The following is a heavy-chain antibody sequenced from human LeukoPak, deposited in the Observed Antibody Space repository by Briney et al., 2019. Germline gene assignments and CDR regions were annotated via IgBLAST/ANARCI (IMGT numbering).Heavy chain of an antibody. V-gene: IGHV3-48*03. J-gene: IGHJ4*02. Sequence: PGGSLRLSCAASGFTFSSYEFNWVRQVPGKGLEWVSYISSSGNTIYYADSVKGRFTVSRDNAKNSLFLQMNGLRAEDTAVYYCARDPIQDFDYWGQGTLVTVSS. CDR3: ARDPIQDFDY. D-gene: IGHD5-24*01. CDR1: GFTFSSYE. CDR2: ISSSGNTI.